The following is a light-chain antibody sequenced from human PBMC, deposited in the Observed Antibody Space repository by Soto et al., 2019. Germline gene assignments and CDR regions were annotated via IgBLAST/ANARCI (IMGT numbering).Light chain of an antibody. V-gene: IGLV2-11*01. CDR1: SSDVGGYNY. J-gene: IGLJ2*01. CDR2: DVS. CDR3: CSYAGSYKV. Sequence: QSALTQPRSVSGSPGQSVTISCTGTSSDVGGYNYVSWYQQHPGKAPKLMIYDVSKRPSGVPDRFSGSKSGNTASLTISGLQAEDEADYYSCSYAGSYKVFGRGTKLTVL.